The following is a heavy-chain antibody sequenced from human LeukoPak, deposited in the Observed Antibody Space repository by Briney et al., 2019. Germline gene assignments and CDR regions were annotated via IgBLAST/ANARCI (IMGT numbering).Heavy chain of an antibody. V-gene: IGHV4-39*01. CDR2: THYSGIT. J-gene: IGHJ4*02. CDR1: GDSISSSSFH. Sequence: SETLSLTRTVSGDSISSSSFHWGWIRQPPGRGLEWVASTHYSGITYYSPSLKSRVTVSVDTSRNRFSLQLSSVTAADTAVYYCVRIYYDSSGYYLTDYYFDSWGQGTLITVSS. CDR3: VRIYYDSSGYYLTDYYFDS. D-gene: IGHD3-22*01.